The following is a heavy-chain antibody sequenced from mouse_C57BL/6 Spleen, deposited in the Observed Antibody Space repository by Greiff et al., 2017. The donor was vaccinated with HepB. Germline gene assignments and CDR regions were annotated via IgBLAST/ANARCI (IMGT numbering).Heavy chain of an antibody. CDR2: IYPGSGST. D-gene: IGHD2-5*01. V-gene: IGHV1-55*01. J-gene: IGHJ4*01. Sequence: VQLQQPGAELVKPGASVKMSCKASGYTFTSYWITWVKQRPGQGLEWIGDIYPGSGSTNYNEEFKSKATLTVDTSSSTAYMQLSSLTSEDSAVYYCARGDYSNYAMDYWGQGTSVTVSS. CDR3: ARGDYSNYAMDY. CDR1: GYTFTSYW.